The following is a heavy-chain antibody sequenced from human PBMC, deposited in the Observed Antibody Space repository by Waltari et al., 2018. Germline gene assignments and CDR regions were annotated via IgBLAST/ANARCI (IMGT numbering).Heavy chain of an antibody. CDR3: AKDGEATVASTIYYYYMDV. V-gene: IGHV3-30*18. D-gene: IGHD2-2*01. CDR1: GFSFFSYG. CDR2: ISFDGSNK. Sequence: QVQVVESGGGVVQPGRSLRLSCAASGFSFFSYGMHWVRQAPGKGLEWVAYISFDGSNKYYADSVKDRFTISRDNSKNTVYLQMNSLGAEDTAVYYCAKDGEATVASTIYYYYMDVWGKGTTVTFS. J-gene: IGHJ6*03.